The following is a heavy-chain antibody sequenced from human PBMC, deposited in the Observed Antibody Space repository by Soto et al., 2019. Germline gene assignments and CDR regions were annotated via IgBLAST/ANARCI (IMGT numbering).Heavy chain of an antibody. CDR3: ARLGEYSSRWIISY. Sequence: EVQLVESGGGLVQPGGSLRLSCAASGFTVSSNYMSWVRQAPGKGLECVSVIHSGGSTYYADSVKGRFTISRDNSKNTLYLQMHSLRAEDTAVYYCARLGEYSSRWIISYWGQGTLVTVSS. CDR1: GFTVSSNY. D-gene: IGHD6-13*01. CDR2: IHSGGST. V-gene: IGHV3-66*01. J-gene: IGHJ4*02.